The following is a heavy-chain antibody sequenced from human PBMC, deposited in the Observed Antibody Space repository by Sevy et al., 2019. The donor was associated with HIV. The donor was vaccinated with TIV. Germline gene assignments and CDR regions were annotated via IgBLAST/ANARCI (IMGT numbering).Heavy chain of an antibody. CDR3: ARVGVYYYDSSGPFDY. V-gene: IGHV3-7*01. Sequence: GGSLRLSCAASGFTFSSYWMSWVRQAPGKGLEWVANIKQDGSEKYYVDSVKGRFTISRDNAKNSLYLQMNSLRAEDTAVSYCARVGVYYYDSSGPFDYWGQGTLVTVSS. CDR2: IKQDGSEK. CDR1: GFTFSSYW. D-gene: IGHD3-22*01. J-gene: IGHJ4*02.